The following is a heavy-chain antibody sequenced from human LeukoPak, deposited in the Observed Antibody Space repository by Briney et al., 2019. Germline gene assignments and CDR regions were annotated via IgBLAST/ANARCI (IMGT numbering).Heavy chain of an antibody. CDR3: ARDLRWGYNWFDP. J-gene: IGHJ5*02. Sequence: SGTLSLTCTVSGGSISSYYWSWIRQPPGKGLEWIGYIYYSGSTNYNPSLKSRVTISVDTSKNQFSLKLSSVTAADTAVYYCARDLRWGYNWFDPWGQGTLVTVSS. D-gene: IGHD4-23*01. CDR1: GGSISSYY. CDR2: IYYSGST. V-gene: IGHV4-59*01.